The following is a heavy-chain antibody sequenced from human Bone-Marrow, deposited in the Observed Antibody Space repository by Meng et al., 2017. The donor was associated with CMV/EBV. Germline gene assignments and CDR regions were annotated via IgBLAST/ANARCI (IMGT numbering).Heavy chain of an antibody. Sequence: SETLSLTCTVSGGSVSSGSYYWSWIRQPPGKGLEWIGYIYYSGSTNYNPSLKSRVTISVDTSKNQFALKLSSVTAADTAVYYCVRQKLNLRILSVQRGRNCYGMDVWGQGTTVTVSS. CDR2: IYYSGST. CDR3: VRQKLNLRILSVQRGRNCYGMDV. V-gene: IGHV4-61*01. J-gene: IGHJ6*02. CDR1: GGSVSSGSYY. D-gene: IGHD3-3*01.